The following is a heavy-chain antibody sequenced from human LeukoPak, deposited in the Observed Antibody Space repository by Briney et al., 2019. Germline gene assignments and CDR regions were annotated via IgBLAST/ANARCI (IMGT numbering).Heavy chain of an antibody. CDR1: GGSISSYY. CDR3: ARVEATHDAFDI. D-gene: IGHD1-26*01. J-gene: IGHJ3*02. V-gene: IGHV4-34*01. Sequence: SETLSLTCTVSGGSISSYYWSWIRQPPGKGLEWIGEINHSGSTNYNPSLKSRVTISVDTSKNQFFLKLRSVTAADTAVYYCARVEATHDAFDIWGQGTMVTVSS. CDR2: INHSGST.